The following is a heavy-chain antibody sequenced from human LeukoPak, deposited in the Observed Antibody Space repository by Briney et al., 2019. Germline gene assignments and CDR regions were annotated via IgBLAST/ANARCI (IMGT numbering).Heavy chain of an antibody. Sequence: GGSLRLSCAASGFTVNNNYMGWVRQAPGKGLEWVAFIRYDGSNKYYADSVKGRFTISRDNSKNTLYLQMNSLRAEDTAVYYCAKDLVLLWFGESMDAFDIWGQGTMVTVSS. D-gene: IGHD3-10*01. CDR1: GFTVNNNY. CDR3: AKDLVLLWFGESMDAFDI. V-gene: IGHV3-30*02. CDR2: IRYDGSNK. J-gene: IGHJ3*02.